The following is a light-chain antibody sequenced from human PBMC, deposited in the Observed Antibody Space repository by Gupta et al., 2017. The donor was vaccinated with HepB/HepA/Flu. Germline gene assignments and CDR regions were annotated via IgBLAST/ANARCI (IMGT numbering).Light chain of an antibody. CDR2: NVN. Sequence: QSALTQPASVSASPVQSITISRTGTSSDVGGYDYVSWYQQHPGKAPNLMIYNVNNRSSGVSNRFSGSKYGNTASLTISGLQAEDEADYYCSSDTSSNTRVFGGGTKLTVL. J-gene: IGLJ3*02. V-gene: IGLV2-14*03. CDR3: SSDTSSNTRV. CDR1: SSDVGGYDY.